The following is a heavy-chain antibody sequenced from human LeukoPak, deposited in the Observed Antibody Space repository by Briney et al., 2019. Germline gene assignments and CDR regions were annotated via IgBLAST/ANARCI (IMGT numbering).Heavy chain of an antibody. CDR2: INPNSGGT. D-gene: IGHD6-13*01. CDR3: ARVRQGIAAAGTTGDAFDI. J-gene: IGHJ3*02. CDR1: GYTFTGYY. V-gene: IGHV1-2*02. Sequence: ASVKVSCKASGYTFTGYYMHWVRQAPGQGLEWMGWINPNSGGTNYAQKFQGRVTMTRDTSISTAYMELSRLRSDDTAVYYCARVRQGIAAAGTTGDAFDIWGQGTMVTVSS.